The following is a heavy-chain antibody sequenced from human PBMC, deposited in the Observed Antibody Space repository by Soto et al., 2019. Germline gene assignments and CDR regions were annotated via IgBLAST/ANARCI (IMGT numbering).Heavy chain of an antibody. V-gene: IGHV3-48*02. CDR1: GFTLSSYS. D-gene: IGHD3-16*01. CDR2: ISSGSDTI. CDR3: ARPGEGVLFYYALDV. J-gene: IGHJ6*02. Sequence: EVQLVESGGGLVQPGGSLRLSCVASGFTLSSYSMNWVRQAPGKGLVWISYISSGSDTIYYADSVKGRFTVSRDNAKNSLYLQMNSLRDEDTAVYYCARPGEGVLFYYALDVWGQGTTVTVSS.